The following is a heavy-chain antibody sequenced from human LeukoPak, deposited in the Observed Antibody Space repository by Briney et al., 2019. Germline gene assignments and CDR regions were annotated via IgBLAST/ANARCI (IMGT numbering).Heavy chain of an antibody. J-gene: IGHJ4*02. Sequence: PGGSLRLSCAASGFTFSSYAMSWVRQAPGKGLEWVSAISGSGGSTYYADSVKGRFTISRDNAKNSLYLQMNSLRAEDTAVYYCARGSGSGVYFDYWGQGTLVTVSS. CDR1: GFTFSSYA. CDR2: ISGSGGST. V-gene: IGHV3-23*01. D-gene: IGHD3-10*01. CDR3: ARGSGSGVYFDY.